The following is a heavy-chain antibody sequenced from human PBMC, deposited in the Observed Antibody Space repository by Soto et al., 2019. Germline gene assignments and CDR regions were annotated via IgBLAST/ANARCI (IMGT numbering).Heavy chain of an antibody. Sequence: SVKVSCKASGGTFSSYAISWVRQAPGQGLEWMGGIIPIFGTANYAQKFQGRVTITADESTSTAYMELSSLRSEDTAVYYCARDVYYDSSQNYYGMDVWGQGTTVTVSS. J-gene: IGHJ6*02. CDR3: ARDVYYDSSQNYYGMDV. CDR2: IIPIFGTA. D-gene: IGHD3-22*01. V-gene: IGHV1-69*13. CDR1: GGTFSSYA.